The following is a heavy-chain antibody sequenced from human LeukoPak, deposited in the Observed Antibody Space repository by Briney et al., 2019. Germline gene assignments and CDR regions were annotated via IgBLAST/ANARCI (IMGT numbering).Heavy chain of an antibody. CDR3: VRGITIFGVALYGMDV. D-gene: IGHD3-3*01. V-gene: IGHV3-53*04. CDR1: GFTVSSNY. CDR2: IFGGGST. Sequence: QLWGALRLSCAASGFTVSSNYMSSVRQAPGKGLEWVSVIFGGGSTYYADSVKGRFTISRHNSKNTLYLQMNSLRAQDTAVYYCVRGITIFGVALYGMDVWGQGTTVTVSS. J-gene: IGHJ6*02.